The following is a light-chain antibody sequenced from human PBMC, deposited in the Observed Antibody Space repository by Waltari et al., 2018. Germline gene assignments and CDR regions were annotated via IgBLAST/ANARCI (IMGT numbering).Light chain of an antibody. V-gene: IGKV3-20*01. Sequence: EILLTQSPGTLSLSPGERTTLPCRASQSVTRALAWYQQKPGQAPRLLIYGASNRATGIPDRFIGSGAGIDFSLTISRREPEDFAVYYCQHYVRLPATFGQGTKVEIK. J-gene: IGKJ1*01. CDR1: QSVTRAL. CDR2: GAS. CDR3: QHYVRLPAT.